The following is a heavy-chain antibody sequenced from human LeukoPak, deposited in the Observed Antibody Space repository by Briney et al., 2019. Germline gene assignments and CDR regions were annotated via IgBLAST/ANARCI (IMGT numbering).Heavy chain of an antibody. CDR2: ISYDGSNK. J-gene: IGHJ4*02. CDR3: ARGRPEGSYYFDY. V-gene: IGHV3-30*14. Sequence: PGGSLRLSCAASGFTFSSYAMHWVRQAPGKGLEWVAVISYDGSNKYYADSVKGRFTIPRDNSKNTLYLQMNSLRAEDTAVYYCARGRPEGSYYFDYWGQGTLVTVSS. D-gene: IGHD3-16*02. CDR1: GFTFSSYA.